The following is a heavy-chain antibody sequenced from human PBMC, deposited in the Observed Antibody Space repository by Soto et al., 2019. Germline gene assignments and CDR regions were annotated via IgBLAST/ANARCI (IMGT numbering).Heavy chain of an antibody. CDR2: IIPILGIA. D-gene: IGHD3-9*01. J-gene: IGHJ3*02. Sequence: QVQLVQSGAEVKKPGSSVKVSCKASGGTFSSYTISWVRQAPGQGLEWMGRIIPILGIANYAQKFQGRVTITXXKXAIXAYRELSSLRSEDTAVYYCARVVTGYYHTRGAFDSWGQGTMVTVSS. CDR1: GGTFSSYT. CDR3: ARVVTGYYHTRGAFDS. V-gene: IGHV1-69*02.